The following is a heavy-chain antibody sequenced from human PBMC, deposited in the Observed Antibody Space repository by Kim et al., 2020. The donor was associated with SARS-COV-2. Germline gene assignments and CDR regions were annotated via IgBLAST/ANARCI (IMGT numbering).Heavy chain of an antibody. V-gene: IGHV1-8*01. D-gene: IGHD1-26*01. CDR1: GYTFTSYD. Sequence: ASVKVSCKASGYTFTSYDINWVRQATGQGLEWMGWMNPNSGNTGYAQKFQGRVTMTRNTSISTAYMELSSLRSEDTAVYYCARDIKEYSGSYSSPGYYYYYYMDVWGKGTTVTVSS. CDR3: ARDIKEYSGSYSSPGYYYYYYMDV. J-gene: IGHJ6*03. CDR2: MNPNSGNT.